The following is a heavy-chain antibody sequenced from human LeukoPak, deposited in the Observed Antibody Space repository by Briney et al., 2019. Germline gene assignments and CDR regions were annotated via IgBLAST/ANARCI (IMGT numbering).Heavy chain of an antibody. J-gene: IGHJ6*02. Sequence: SETLSLTCTVSGGSISSSSYYWGWIRQPPGKGLEWIGSIYYSGSTYYNPSLKSRVTISVDTSKNQFSLKLSSVTAADTAVYYCARGVHNYYYGMDVWGQGTTVTVSS. CDR1: GGSISSSSYY. D-gene: IGHD1-1*01. CDR2: IYYSGST. CDR3: ARGVHNYYYGMDV. V-gene: IGHV4-39*07.